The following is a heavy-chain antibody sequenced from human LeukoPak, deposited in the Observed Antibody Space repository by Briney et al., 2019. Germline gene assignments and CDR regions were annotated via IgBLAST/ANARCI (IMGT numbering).Heavy chain of an antibody. CDR2: INPNSGDT. CDR3: ARDYCSSTSCLFDY. CDR1: GYTFTIYY. Sequence: ASVTVSCKASGYTFTIYYMHWVRQAPGQGLEWMGRINPNSGDTNYAQKFQGRVTMTRDTSISTAYMELSRLRSDDTAVYYCARDYCSSTSCLFDYWGQGTLVTVSS. D-gene: IGHD2-2*01. J-gene: IGHJ4*02. V-gene: IGHV1-2*06.